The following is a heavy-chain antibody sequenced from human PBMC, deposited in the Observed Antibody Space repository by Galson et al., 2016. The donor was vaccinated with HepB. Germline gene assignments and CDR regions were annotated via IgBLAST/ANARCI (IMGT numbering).Heavy chain of an antibody. Sequence: SLRLSCAASGFTFSNYYVSWMRKAPGKGLEWASFISPTNCHMNYADAVIGRFSIPRDNAKNSLYLQMNTLGAEDTDVYDCSSPSGRFSVHTFDLWGQGTMVTVSS. CDR1: GFTFSNYY. V-gene: IGHV3-11*06. CDR2: ISPTNCHM. CDR3: SSPSGRFSVHTFDL. J-gene: IGHJ3*01. D-gene: IGHD1-26*01.